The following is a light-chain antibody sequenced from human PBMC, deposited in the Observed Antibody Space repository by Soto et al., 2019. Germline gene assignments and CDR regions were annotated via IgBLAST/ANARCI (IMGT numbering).Light chain of an antibody. J-gene: IGKJ1*01. Sequence: DIQSTQSPASLPASVGDRVTVTCRASQSIRSWLAWYQEKPGKATKLLIYKASLLQTGVPSRFSGSGSGTEFTLTISSLQTDDCGTYYCQQYNSHPWTFGQVTKVDIK. CDR1: QSIRSW. CDR3: QQYNSHPWT. CDR2: KAS. V-gene: IGKV1-5*03.